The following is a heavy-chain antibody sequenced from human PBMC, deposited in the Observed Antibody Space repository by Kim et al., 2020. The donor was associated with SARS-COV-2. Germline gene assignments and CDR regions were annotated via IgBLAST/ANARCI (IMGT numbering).Heavy chain of an antibody. J-gene: IGHJ5*01. D-gene: IGHD3-22*01. CDR2: VYYSGIS. V-gene: IGHV4-61*08. CDR1: GGSVSSGGTF. Sequence: SETRSLTCNVSGGSVSSGGTFWSWIRQPPGKGLEWIGYVYYSGISNSNPSLKSRVTISLDTSKNQFSLKMTSVTAADTAGLYCARSSGTFDVGEFDAWG. CDR3: ARSSGTFDVGEFDA.